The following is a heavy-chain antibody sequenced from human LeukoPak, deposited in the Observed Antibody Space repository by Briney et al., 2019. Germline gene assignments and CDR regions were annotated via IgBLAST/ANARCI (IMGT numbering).Heavy chain of an antibody. Sequence: SETLSLTCTVSGGSISSYYWSWIRQPPGRGLEWIGYVYYSSTDYNPSLKSRVTISVDTSKNQFSLKLNSVTAADTAVYYCARGATIVGAMGDAFDIWGQGTMVTVSS. CDR2: VYYSST. V-gene: IGHV4-59*01. CDR1: GGSISSYY. D-gene: IGHD1-26*01. J-gene: IGHJ3*02. CDR3: ARGATIVGAMGDAFDI.